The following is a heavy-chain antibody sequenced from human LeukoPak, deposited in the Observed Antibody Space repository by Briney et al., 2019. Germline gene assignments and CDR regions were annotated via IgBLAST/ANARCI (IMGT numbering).Heavy chain of an antibody. CDR1: GGTFSSYA. J-gene: IGHJ4*02. V-gene: IGHV1-69*13. CDR2: IIPIFGTA. CDR3: ARDHPLHGTSAY. Sequence: ASVKVSCKASGGTFSSYAISWVRQAPGQGLEWMGGIIPIFGTANYAQKFQGRVTITADESTSTAYMELSSLRSEDTAVYYCARDHPLHGTSAYWGQGTLVTVSS. D-gene: IGHD2-2*01.